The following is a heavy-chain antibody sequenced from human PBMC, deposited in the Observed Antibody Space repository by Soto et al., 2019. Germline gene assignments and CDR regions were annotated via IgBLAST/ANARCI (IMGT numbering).Heavy chain of an antibody. CDR1: GGSISSSSYY. J-gene: IGHJ6*03. D-gene: IGHD3-16*02. CDR3: ARHQPLDDYIWGSYRYYYYYYMDV. V-gene: IGHV4-39*01. CDR2: IYYSGST. Sequence: TSETLSLTCTVSGGSISSSSYYWGWIRQPPGKGLEWIGSIYYSGSTCYNPSLKSRVTISVDTSKNQFSLKLSSVTAADTAVYYCARHQPLDDYIWGSYRYYYYYYMDVWGKGTTVTVSS.